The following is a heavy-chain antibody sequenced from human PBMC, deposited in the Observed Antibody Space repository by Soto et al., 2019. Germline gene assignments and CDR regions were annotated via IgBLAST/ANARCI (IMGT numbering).Heavy chain of an antibody. V-gene: IGHV3-48*02. D-gene: IGHD3-3*01. CDR3: ARLYYDYV. CDR1: GWTFGTYS. CDR2: INSDSDNI. J-gene: IGHJ6*02. Sequence: AVGSLRLSCAASGWTFGTYSMNWVRQAPGKGLEWIAYINSDSDNIMYADSVKGRFTISRDNAKNSLFLQMNSLTDEDTAVYYCARLYYDYVWGQGTTVTVS.